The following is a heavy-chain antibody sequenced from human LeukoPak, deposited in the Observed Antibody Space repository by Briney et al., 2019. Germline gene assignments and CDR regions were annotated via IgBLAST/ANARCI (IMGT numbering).Heavy chain of an antibody. CDR3: AGTVLLWFGELLGGAFDI. V-gene: IGHV3-30-3*01. J-gene: IGHJ3*02. D-gene: IGHD3-10*01. CDR2: ISYDGSNK. Sequence: PGGSLRLSCAASGFTFSSYAMHWVRQAPGKGLEWVAVISYDGSNKYYADSVKGRFTIPRDNSKNTLYLQMNSLRAEDTAVYYCAGTVLLWFGELLGGAFDIWGQGTMVTVSS. CDR1: GFTFSSYA.